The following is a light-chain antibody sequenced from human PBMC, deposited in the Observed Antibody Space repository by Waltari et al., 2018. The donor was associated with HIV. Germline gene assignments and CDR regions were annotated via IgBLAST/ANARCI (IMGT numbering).Light chain of an antibody. Sequence: QYALTQPPSASASPAHPVTTACTSSSRASGPYDSPSWFQHPPRSAPKLLLYDVTRRPSTVSDRFSGSRSGSTAFLTVAGLQPDDEATYFCSSYGDSLRVLFGGGTNVTVL. J-gene: IGLJ3*02. V-gene: IGLV2-8*01. CDR3: SSYGDSLRVL. CDR1: SRASGPYDS. CDR2: DVT.